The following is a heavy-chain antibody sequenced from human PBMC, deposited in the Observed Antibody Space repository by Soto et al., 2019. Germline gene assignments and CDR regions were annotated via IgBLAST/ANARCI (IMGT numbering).Heavy chain of an antibody. CDR3: ARGMRGARLADYYYGMDV. V-gene: IGHV1-2*02. D-gene: IGHD6-6*01. CDR2: INPNSGGT. J-gene: IGHJ6*02. Sequence: ASVKVSCKASGYTFTGYYMHSVRQAPGEGLEWMGWINPNSGGTNYAQKFQGRVTVTRDTSISTAYMELSRLRSDDTAVYYCARGMRGARLADYYYGMDVWGQGTTVTVSS. CDR1: GYTFTGYY.